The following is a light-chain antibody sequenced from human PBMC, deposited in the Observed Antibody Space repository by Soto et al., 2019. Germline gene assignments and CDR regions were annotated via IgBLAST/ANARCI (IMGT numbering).Light chain of an antibody. V-gene: IGLV1-40*01. CDR2: GNS. CDR3: PSYDSSLSGSV. Sequence: QSVLTQPPSVSGAPGQRVTISCTGSSSNIGAGYDVPWYQQLPGTAPKLLIYGNSNRPSGVPDRFSGSKSGTSASLAITGLQAGDEADYYCPSYDSSLSGSVFGGGTKVTVL. J-gene: IGLJ2*01. CDR1: SSNIGAGYD.